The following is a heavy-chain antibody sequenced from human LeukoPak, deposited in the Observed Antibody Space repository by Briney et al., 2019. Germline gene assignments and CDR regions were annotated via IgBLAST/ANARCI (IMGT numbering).Heavy chain of an antibody. CDR1: GFTVSNKY. Sequence: GGSLRLSCAASGFTVSNKYMTWVRQAPGKGLEWVANINQDVSEKYYVDSVKGRFTISRDNAKNSLYLQMNSLRAEDTAVYFCARDRKSHGFDPWGQGTLVTVSS. V-gene: IGHV3-7*04. CDR3: ARDRKSHGFDP. J-gene: IGHJ5*02. CDR2: INQDVSEK.